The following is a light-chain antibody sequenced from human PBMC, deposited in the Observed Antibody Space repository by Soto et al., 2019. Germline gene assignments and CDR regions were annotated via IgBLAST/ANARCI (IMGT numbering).Light chain of an antibody. CDR1: QSVSSSF. J-gene: IGKJ2*01. V-gene: IGKV3-20*01. Sequence: EIVLTQSPGTLSLSPGERATLSCRASQSVSSSFLAWYQHKPGQAPRLLIYAASSRATGIPDRFSGSGSGTDFTLTISRLEPEDFEVYYCQQYGSSPYTFGQGTKVDIK. CDR2: AAS. CDR3: QQYGSSPYT.